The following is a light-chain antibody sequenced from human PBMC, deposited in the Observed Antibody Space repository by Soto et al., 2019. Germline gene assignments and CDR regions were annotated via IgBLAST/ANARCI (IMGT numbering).Light chain of an antibody. Sequence: QSALTQPASVSGSPRQSITISCTGTSSDVGGYNYVSWYQQHPGKAPKLMIYEVSNPPSGVSTRFSGSTSGHTASLTISGRQSEYEADEFCASYSGITAPDVFGTVTKVTVL. CDR1: SSDVGGYNY. V-gene: IGLV2-14*01. J-gene: IGLJ1*01. CDR2: EVS. CDR3: ASYSGITAPDV.